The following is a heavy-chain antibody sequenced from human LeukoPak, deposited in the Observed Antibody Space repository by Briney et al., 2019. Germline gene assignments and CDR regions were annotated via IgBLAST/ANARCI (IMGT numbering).Heavy chain of an antibody. Sequence: GGSLRLSCAASGFTFSSYWMHWVRQAPGKGLVWVSRINSDGSSTSYADSVKGRFAISRDNSKNTLYMQLNSLRAEDTAVYYCAKGGPYCTRTSCYGAFDIWGRGTMVTVSS. CDR3: AKGGPYCTRTSCYGAFDI. J-gene: IGHJ3*02. D-gene: IGHD2-2*01. V-gene: IGHV3-74*01. CDR1: GFTFSSYW. CDR2: INSDGSST.